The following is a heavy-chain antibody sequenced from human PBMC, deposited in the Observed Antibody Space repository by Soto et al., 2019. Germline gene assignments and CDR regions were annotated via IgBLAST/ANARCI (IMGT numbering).Heavy chain of an antibody. Sequence: GGSLRLSCAASGFTFSNAWMSWVRQAPGKGLEWVGRIKSKTDGGTTDYAAPVKGRFTISRDDSKNTLYLQMNSLKTEDTAVYYCTTASVIVVVPAARDAFDIWGQGTMVTVSS. J-gene: IGHJ3*02. CDR1: GFTFSNAW. D-gene: IGHD2-2*01. CDR3: TTASVIVVVPAARDAFDI. V-gene: IGHV3-15*01. CDR2: IKSKTDGGTT.